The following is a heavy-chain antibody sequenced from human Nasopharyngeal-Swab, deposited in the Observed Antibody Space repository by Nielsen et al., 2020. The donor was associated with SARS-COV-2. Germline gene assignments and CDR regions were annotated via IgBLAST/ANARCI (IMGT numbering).Heavy chain of an antibody. Sequence: SETLSLTCTVSGGSIDSYYWNWIRQPAGKGLEWIGRIYTSGSTNYNPSLKSRVTMSVDTSKNQFSLKLSSVTAADTAVYYCARVTAMAPGHYFDYWGQGTLVTVSS. CDR1: GGSIDSYY. V-gene: IGHV4-4*07. CDR3: ARVTAMAPGHYFDY. J-gene: IGHJ4*02. D-gene: IGHD5-18*01. CDR2: IYTSGST.